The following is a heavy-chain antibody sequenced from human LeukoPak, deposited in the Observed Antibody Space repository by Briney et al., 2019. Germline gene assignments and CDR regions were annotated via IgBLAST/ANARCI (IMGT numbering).Heavy chain of an antibody. V-gene: IGHV1-2*02. CDR1: GYTFTGYY. J-gene: IGHJ4*02. D-gene: IGHD3-10*01. CDR2: INPNSGGT. Sequence: GASVKVSCKASGYTFTGYYMHWVRQAPGQGLEWMGWINPNSGGTNYAQKFQGRVTMTRDTSISTAYMELSRLRSDDTAVYYCARACYYGSGSYCGGPDYWGQGTLVTVSS. CDR3: ARACYYGSGSYCGGPDY.